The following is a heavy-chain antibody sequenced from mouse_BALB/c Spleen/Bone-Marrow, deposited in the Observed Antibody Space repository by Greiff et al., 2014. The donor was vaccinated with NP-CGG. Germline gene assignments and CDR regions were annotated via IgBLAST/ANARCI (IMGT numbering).Heavy chain of an antibody. Sequence: DVKLVESGAELVKPGASVKLSCTASGFNIKDTFMHWMKQRPEQGLEWNGRIDPANGITKYDPKFQGKATITTDTSSNTAHLQLSSLTSEDTAVYYCASSGNYEGGAMDYWGQGTSVTVSS. V-gene: IGHV14-3*02. D-gene: IGHD2-1*01. CDR2: IDPANGIT. CDR3: ASSGNYEGGAMDY. J-gene: IGHJ4*01. CDR1: GFNIKDTF.